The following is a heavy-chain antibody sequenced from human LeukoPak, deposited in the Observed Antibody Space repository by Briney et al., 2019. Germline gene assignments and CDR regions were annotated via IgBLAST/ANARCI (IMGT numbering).Heavy chain of an antibody. CDR2: IRSKANSYAT. V-gene: IGHV3-73*01. CDR1: GFTFSGSA. CDR3: TRPYSSGYY. D-gene: IGHD6-19*01. J-gene: IGHJ4*02. Sequence: GGSLRLSCAASGFTFSGSAMHWVRQAPGKGLEWVGRIRSKANSYATAYAASVKGRFTISRDDSKNTAYLQMNSPKIEDTAVYYCTRPYSSGYYWGQGTLVTVSS.